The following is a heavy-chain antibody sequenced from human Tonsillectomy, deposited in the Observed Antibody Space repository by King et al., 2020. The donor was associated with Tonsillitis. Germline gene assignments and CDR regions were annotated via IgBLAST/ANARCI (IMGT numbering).Heavy chain of an antibody. V-gene: IGHV1-69*09. D-gene: IGHD3-10*01. J-gene: IGHJ4*02. CDR1: GGPFSSYA. CDR2: IIPILGIA. CDR3: ARRSVRNYYGSEPELEYFDY. Sequence: VQLVQSGAEVKKPGSSVKVSCKASGGPFSSYAISWVRQAPGQGLEWMGRIIPILGIANYAQKFQGRVTITADKSTSTAYMELSSLRSEDTAVYYCARRSVRNYYGSEPELEYFDYWGQGTLVTVSS.